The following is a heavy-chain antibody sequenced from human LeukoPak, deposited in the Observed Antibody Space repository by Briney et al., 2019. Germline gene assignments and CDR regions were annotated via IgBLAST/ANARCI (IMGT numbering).Heavy chain of an antibody. J-gene: IGHJ4*02. D-gene: IGHD5-18*01. CDR2: ISGSGGST. Sequence: GGSLRLSCAASGFTFSSYAMSWVRQAPGKGLEWVSAISGSGGSTYYADSVKGRFTISRDNSKNTLYLQMNSLRAEDTAVYYCAKDQEGPKDTPMVDYWGQGTLVTVSS. V-gene: IGHV3-23*01. CDR3: AKDQEGPKDTPMVDY. CDR1: GFTFSSYA.